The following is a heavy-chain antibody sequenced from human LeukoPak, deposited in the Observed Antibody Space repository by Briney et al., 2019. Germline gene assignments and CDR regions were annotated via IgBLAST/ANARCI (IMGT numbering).Heavy chain of an antibody. V-gene: IGHV1-8*02. CDR3: CYGSGSFY. CDR2: MNPNSGNT. J-gene: IGHJ4*02. Sequence: AASVKVSCKASGYTLTGYYMHWVRQAPGQGLEWMGWMNPNSGNTGYAQKFQGRVTMTRNTSISTAYMELSSLRSEDTAVYYCCYGSGSFYWGQGTLVTVSS. CDR1: GYTLTGYY. D-gene: IGHD3-10*01.